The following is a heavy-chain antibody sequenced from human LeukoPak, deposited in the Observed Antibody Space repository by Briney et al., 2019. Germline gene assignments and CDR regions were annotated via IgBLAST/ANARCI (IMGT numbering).Heavy chain of an antibody. V-gene: IGHV3-7*03. CDR1: GFTFSGFW. CDR2: INSDGSEG. D-gene: IGHD6-6*01. CDR3: ARDRAARPGYYYGMDV. Sequence: GGSLRLSCAVSGFTFSGFWMSWSRQAPGKGLEWVASINSDGSEGYYADVVKGRFTISRDNAKNSLYLQINSLRAEDTAVYYCARDRAARPGYYYGMDVWGQGTTVTVSS. J-gene: IGHJ6*02.